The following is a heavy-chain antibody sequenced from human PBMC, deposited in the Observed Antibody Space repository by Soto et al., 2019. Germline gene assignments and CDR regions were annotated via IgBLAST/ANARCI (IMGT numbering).Heavy chain of an antibody. CDR2: INAGNGNT. D-gene: IGHD6-19*01. CDR1: GYTFTSYA. V-gene: IGHV1-3*01. J-gene: IGHJ4*02. Sequence: ASVKVSCKASGYTFTSYAIHWVRQAPVQRLEWMGWINAGNGNTKYSQKFQGRVTITSDTSASTAYMELSSLGSEDTAVYYCARDLGSGWFSPYDYWGPGTLVTVSS. CDR3: ARDLGSGWFSPYDY.